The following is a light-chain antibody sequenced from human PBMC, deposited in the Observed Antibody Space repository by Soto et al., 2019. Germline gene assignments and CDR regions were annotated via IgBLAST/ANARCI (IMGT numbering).Light chain of an antibody. V-gene: IGKV3-11*01. Sequence: EIVMTQSPATLSVSPGERSTLSCRSSQSVSSYLAWYQQKPGQAPRLLIYDASNRATGIPARFSGSGSGTDFTLTISSLEPEDFAVYYCQQRSNWPPVIFGQGTRLEIK. J-gene: IGKJ5*01. CDR2: DAS. CDR1: QSVSSY. CDR3: QQRSNWPPVI.